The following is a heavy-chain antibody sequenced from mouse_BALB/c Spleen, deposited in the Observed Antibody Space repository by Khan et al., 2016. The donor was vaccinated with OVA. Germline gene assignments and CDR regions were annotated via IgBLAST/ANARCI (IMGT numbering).Heavy chain of an antibody. CDR3: TRRGLYCVFAY. V-gene: IGHV1-7*01. CDR1: GYTFTTYW. J-gene: IGHJ3*01. Sequence: QVQLKQSGAELAQPGASVKMSCKTSGYTFTTYWMHWVKQRPGQGLEWIGYINPSTDYTEYNQRFKDKATLTIDKSSSTAYIQLSRLTSEDSAVYYCTRRGLYCVFAYWGQGTLVTVSA. CDR2: INPSTDYT. D-gene: IGHD2-12*01.